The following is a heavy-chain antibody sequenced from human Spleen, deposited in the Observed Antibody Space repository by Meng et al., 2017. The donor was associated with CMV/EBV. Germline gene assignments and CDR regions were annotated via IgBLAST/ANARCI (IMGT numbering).Heavy chain of an antibody. CDR1: GFTFSSYA. CDR2: ISGSGGST. D-gene: IGHD3-3*01. J-gene: IGHJ4*02. V-gene: IGHV3-23*01. CDR3: ARDPEWDLGF. Sequence: GESLKISCAASGFTFSSYAMSWVRQAPGKGLEWVSAISGSGGSTYYADSVKGRFTISRDNSKNTLYLQMNTLRAEDTAVYYCARDPEWDLGFWGQGTLVTVSS.